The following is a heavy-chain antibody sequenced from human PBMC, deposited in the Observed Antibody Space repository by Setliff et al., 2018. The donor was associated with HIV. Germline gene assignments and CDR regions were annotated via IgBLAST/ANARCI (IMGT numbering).Heavy chain of an antibody. V-gene: IGHV1-18*01. Sequence: GASVKVSCKASGYTFPSYDITWVRQAPGQGLEWMGWISTYNGNTHYAQKLQGRVTMTTDTSTSTAYMELRSLRSDDTAMYYCARKYTGGPLDYWGQGTLVTVSS. J-gene: IGHJ4*02. CDR1: GYTFPSYD. CDR3: ARKYTGGPLDY. D-gene: IGHD6-19*01. CDR2: ISTYNGNT.